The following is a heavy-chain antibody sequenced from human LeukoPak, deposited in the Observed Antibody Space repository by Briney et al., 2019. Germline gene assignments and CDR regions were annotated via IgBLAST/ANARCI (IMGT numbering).Heavy chain of an antibody. J-gene: IGHJ4*02. D-gene: IGHD1-26*01. CDR2: ISGSGGST. V-gene: IGHV3-23*01. CDR1: GFTFSSYA. Sequence: GGSLRLSCAASGFTFSSYAMSWVRQAPGRGLEWVAAISGSGGSTYYADSVKGRFTISRDNSKNTLYLQMNSLRADAPAVYYCAKEDRLLGGTYARWGQGTLVTVSS. CDR3: AKEDRLLGGTYAR.